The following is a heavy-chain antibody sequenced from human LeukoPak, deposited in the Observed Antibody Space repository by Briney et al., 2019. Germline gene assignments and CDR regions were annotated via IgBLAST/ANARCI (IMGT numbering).Heavy chain of an antibody. V-gene: IGHV3-23*01. Sequence: GGSLRLSCAASGFTFSSYAITWVRQAPGKGLAWISGISGSGDRTYYADSVKGRFTISRDNSKNTLYLQMNSLRADDTALYYCARDSSSSNYYFGMDVWGQGTTVTVSS. CDR2: ISGSGDRT. D-gene: IGHD6-19*01. CDR1: GFTFSSYA. CDR3: ARDSSSSNYYFGMDV. J-gene: IGHJ6*02.